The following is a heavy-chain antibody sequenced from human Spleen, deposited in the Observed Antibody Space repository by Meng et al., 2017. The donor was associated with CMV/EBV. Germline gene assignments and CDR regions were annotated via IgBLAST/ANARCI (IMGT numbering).Heavy chain of an antibody. D-gene: IGHD2-2*02. V-gene: IGHV1-69*05. Sequence: SVKVSCKASGGSFSSYALSWVRQAPGQVLEWMGGINPIVNIATYAQKFQGRVTITTDEATTTAYMELNSLRSEDTAVYYCARDRTGDCRSTSCYNYYYYYGMDVWGQGTTVTVSS. CDR1: GGSFSSYA. CDR3: ARDRTGDCRSTSCYNYYYYYGMDV. J-gene: IGHJ6*02. CDR2: INPIVNIA.